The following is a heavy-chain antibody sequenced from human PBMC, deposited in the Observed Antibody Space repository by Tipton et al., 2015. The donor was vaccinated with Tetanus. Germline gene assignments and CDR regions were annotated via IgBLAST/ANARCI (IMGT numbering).Heavy chain of an antibody. J-gene: IGHJ4*02. Sequence: VQLVQSGAEVKRPGESLKISCKGSGYTFNTYWIAWVRQKPGKGLEWMGIIYPGDSDTRYSPSFQGQVTVSADKAINTAYLQWSSLQASDTAMYFCARHPRGNAGNPLYYFDHWGQGTLVIASS. D-gene: IGHD4-23*01. CDR2: IYPGDSDT. CDR1: GYTFNTYW. V-gene: IGHV5-51*01. CDR3: ARHPRGNAGNPLYYFDH.